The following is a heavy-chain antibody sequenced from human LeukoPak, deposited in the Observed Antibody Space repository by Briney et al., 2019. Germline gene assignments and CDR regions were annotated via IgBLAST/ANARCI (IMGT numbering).Heavy chain of an antibody. J-gene: IGHJ6*02. D-gene: IGHD6-13*01. CDR2: INTNTGNP. CDR3: ARTHSSRYYYYGMDV. Sequence: ASVKVSCKASGYTFTSYAMNWVRQATGQGLEWMGWINTNTGNPTYAQGFTGRFVFSLDTSVSTAYLQISSLKAEDTAVYYCARTHSSRYYYYGMDVWGQGTTVTVSS. V-gene: IGHV7-4-1*02. CDR1: GYTFTSYA.